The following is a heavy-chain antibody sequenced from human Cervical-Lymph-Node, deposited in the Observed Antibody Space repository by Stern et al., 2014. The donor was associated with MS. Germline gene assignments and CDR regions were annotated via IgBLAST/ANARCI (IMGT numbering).Heavy chain of an antibody. D-gene: IGHD2-15*01. V-gene: IGHV1-18*01. Sequence: VQLVESGAEEKKPGASVKVSCKASVYTFTSYGISWVRQAPGQGLELKGWISAYNGNTNYAQKLQGRVTMPTDKSTSTAYMELRSLRSDDTAVYYCARGLLGSENAFDIWGQGTMVTVSS. CDR3: ARGLLGSENAFDI. J-gene: IGHJ3*02. CDR2: ISAYNGNT. CDR1: VYTFTSYG.